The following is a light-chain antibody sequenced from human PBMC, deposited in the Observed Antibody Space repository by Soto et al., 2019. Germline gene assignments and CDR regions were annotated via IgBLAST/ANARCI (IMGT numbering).Light chain of an antibody. CDR1: QGISNY. J-gene: IGKJ1*01. CDR3: QKYNSAPSWT. Sequence: DIQMTQSPSSLSASVGDRVTITCRASQGISNYLAWYQQKPGKVPKLLIYAASTLQSGDPSRFSGSGSGTDFTLTISSLQPEDVATYYCQKYNSAPSWTFGQGTKVEIK. CDR2: AAS. V-gene: IGKV1-27*01.